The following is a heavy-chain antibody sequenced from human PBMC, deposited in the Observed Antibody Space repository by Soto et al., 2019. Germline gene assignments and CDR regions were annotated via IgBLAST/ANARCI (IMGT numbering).Heavy chain of an antibody. CDR1: GGSFSGYY. D-gene: IGHD3-9*01. V-gene: IGHV4-34*01. J-gene: IGHJ6*02. CDR2: INHSGST. Sequence: SLTCAVYGGSFSGYYWSWIRQPPGKGLEWIGEINHSGSTNYNPSLKSRVTISVDTSKNQFSLKLSSVTAADTAVYYCARGPLRYFERLPYYSGMDVCGQGPTVTVYS. CDR3: ARGPLRYFERLPYYSGMDV.